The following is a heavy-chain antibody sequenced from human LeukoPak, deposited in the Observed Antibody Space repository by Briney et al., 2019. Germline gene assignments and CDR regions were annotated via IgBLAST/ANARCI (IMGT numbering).Heavy chain of an antibody. CDR3: ARQTVAVDNWFDP. CDR2: IYYSGST. Sequence: PSQTLSLTCTVSGGSISSGGYYWSWIRQHPGKGLEWIGYIYYSGSTYYNPSLKSRVTISVDTSKNQVSLKPSSVTAADTAVYYCARQTVAVDNWFDPWGQGTLVTVSS. J-gene: IGHJ5*02. V-gene: IGHV4-31*03. CDR1: GGSISSGGYY. D-gene: IGHD6-19*01.